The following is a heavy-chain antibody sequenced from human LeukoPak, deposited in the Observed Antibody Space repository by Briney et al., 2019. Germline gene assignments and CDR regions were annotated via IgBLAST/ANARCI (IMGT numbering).Heavy chain of an antibody. CDR1: GYTFTSYY. J-gene: IGHJ5*02. Sequence: ASVKVSCKASGYTFTSYYMHWVRQAPGQGLEWMGIINPSGGSTSYAQKFQGRVTMTRDTSTSTVYMEVSSLRSEDTAVYYCARNHYDVWSGYPYNWLDPWGQGTQVTVSS. D-gene: IGHD3-3*01. V-gene: IGHV1-46*01. CDR3: ARNHYDVWSGYPYNWLDP. CDR2: INPSGGST.